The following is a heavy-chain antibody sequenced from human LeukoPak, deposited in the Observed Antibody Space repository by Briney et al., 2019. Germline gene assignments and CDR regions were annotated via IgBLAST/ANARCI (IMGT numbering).Heavy chain of an antibody. V-gene: IGHV3-48*04. CDR3: ARVGASYGAFDI. CDR1: GFTFSTYS. Sequence: GGSLRLSCAASGFTFSTYSMNWVRQAPGKGPEWVSYISSSSTTIYYADSVKGRFTISRDNAKNSLYLQMNSLRAEDTALYYCARVGASYGAFDIWGQGTMVTVSS. J-gene: IGHJ3*02. CDR2: ISSSSTTI. D-gene: IGHD1-26*01.